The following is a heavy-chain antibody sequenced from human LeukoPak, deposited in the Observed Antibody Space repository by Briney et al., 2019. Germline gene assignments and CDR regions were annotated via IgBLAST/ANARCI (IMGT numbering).Heavy chain of an antibody. CDR3: ARVGGVY. CDR1: GGSISSANYY. J-gene: IGHJ4*02. Sequence: SETLSLTCTVSGGSISSANYYWGWIRQPSGKGLEWIGSVYNSGSTYYNPSLKSRVIVSLHMSQNQFSLRLTSVTAADTAIYYCARVGGVYWGQGTLVTVSS. CDR2: VYNSGST. V-gene: IGHV4-39*07. D-gene: IGHD3-16*01.